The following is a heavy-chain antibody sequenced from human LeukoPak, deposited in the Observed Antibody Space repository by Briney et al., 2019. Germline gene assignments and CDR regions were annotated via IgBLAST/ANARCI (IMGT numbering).Heavy chain of an antibody. Sequence: GGSLRLSCAASGFIFSNYGMNWVRQAPGKGLEWVAAISASGSATSYADSVRGRFTISRDNSKNTLYLQMNSLRAEDTAVYYCARDTKSYDSSGYYYSYYFDYWGQGTLVTVSS. V-gene: IGHV3-23*01. J-gene: IGHJ4*02. D-gene: IGHD3-22*01. CDR3: ARDTKSYDSSGYYYSYYFDY. CDR1: GFIFSNYG. CDR2: ISASGSAT.